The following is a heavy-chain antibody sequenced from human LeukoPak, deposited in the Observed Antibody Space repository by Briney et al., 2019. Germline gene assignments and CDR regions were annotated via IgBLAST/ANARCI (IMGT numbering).Heavy chain of an antibody. D-gene: IGHD6-19*01. Sequence: PGGSLRLSCAASGFTFSTFAMIWVRQPPGKGLEWVSSIFPSGGEIHYADSVTGRFTISRDNSKNTLYLQMNSLRAEDTAVYYCARLLTIGIAVAGFFDYWGQGTLVTVSS. CDR1: GFTFSTFA. CDR3: ARLLTIGIAVAGFFDY. J-gene: IGHJ4*02. V-gene: IGHV3-23*01. CDR2: IFPSGGEI.